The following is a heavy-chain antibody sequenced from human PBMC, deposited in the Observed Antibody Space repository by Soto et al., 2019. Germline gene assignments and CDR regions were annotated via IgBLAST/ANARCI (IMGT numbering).Heavy chain of an antibody. J-gene: IGHJ4*02. CDR2: IYPGDSDT. CDR1: GYSFTTYW. D-gene: IGHD6-19*01. Sequence: GESLKISCKASGYSFTTYWIGWVRQMPGKGLEWMGIIYPGDSDTRYSPSFQGQVTISADKSISTAYLQWSSLKASDTAMYYCARPMEYSSGWYEFDYWGQGTLVTVSS. CDR3: ARPMEYSSGWYEFDY. V-gene: IGHV5-51*01.